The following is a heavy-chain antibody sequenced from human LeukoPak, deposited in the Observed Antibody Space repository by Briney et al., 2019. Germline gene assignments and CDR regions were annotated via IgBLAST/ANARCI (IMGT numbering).Heavy chain of an antibody. J-gene: IGHJ6*03. CDR1: GYTFTSYD. CDR2: MNPNRGNT. Sequence: ASVKVSCKASGYTFTSYDINWVREATGQGLEWMGCMNPNRGNTGYARKFQGRVTMTRNTSISTAYMELSSLRSEVTAVYYCARTYVTHYYYYYSMDVWGKGTTVTVSS. V-gene: IGHV1-8*01. CDR3: ARTYVTHYYYYYSMDV. D-gene: IGHD3-16*01.